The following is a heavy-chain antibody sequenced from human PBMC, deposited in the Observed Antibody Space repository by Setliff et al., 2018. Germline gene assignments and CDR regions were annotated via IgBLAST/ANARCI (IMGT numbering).Heavy chain of an antibody. J-gene: IGHJ4*02. V-gene: IGHV3-30*02. Sequence: PVGSLRLSCAAFGFIFGGHDMHWVRQAPGKGMEWVAFIRYDGTTESYADSVRGRFTISRDNSKNTLYVQMKTLGPEATAVYYCARVYAYSYGFDYWGQGTPVTVSS. CDR3: ARVYAYSYGFDY. D-gene: IGHD3-16*01. CDR1: GFIFGGHD. CDR2: IRYDGTTE.